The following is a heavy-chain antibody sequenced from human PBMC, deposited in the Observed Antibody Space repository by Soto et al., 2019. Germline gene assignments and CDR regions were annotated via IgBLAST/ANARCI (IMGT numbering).Heavy chain of an antibody. Sequence: EVQLVESGGGLVKPGGSLRLSCAASGFTFSSYSMNWVRQAPGKGLEWVSSISSSSSYIYYADSVKGRFTISRDNAKNSLYLQMNSLRAEDTAVYYCARYHIAARLSPNYFDYWGQGTLVTVSS. J-gene: IGHJ4*02. D-gene: IGHD6-6*01. CDR2: ISSSSSYI. CDR1: GFTFSSYS. CDR3: ARYHIAARLSPNYFDY. V-gene: IGHV3-21*01.